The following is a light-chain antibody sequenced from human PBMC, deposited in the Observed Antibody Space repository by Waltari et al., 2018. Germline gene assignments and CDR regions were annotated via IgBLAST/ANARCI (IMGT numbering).Light chain of an antibody. Sequence: QSVLTQPPPVSGTPGQRVTLSCSGSTSNIGAGHDVHWYQHLPGTAPKLLIYGNNNRPSGVPDRFSGSKSGTSASLAITGLQADDEADYFCQSFDNMLSGGVVFGGGTKLAVL. CDR3: QSFDNMLSGGVV. J-gene: IGLJ2*01. CDR1: TSNIGAGHD. CDR2: GNN. V-gene: IGLV1-40*01.